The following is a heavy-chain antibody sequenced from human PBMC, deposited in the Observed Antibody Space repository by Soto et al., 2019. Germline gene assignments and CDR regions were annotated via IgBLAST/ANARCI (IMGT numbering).Heavy chain of an antibody. J-gene: IGHJ6*02. Sequence: EVQLVESGGGLVQPGGYLRLSCAASGFSFTTYWMTWVRQAPGKGLEWVANIKQDGSEIYYVDSVKGRFTISRDNAKNSLYLRMDSLRAEDTAVYYCARDTELGMGSYYYGMDVWGPGTTVTVPS. D-gene: IGHD7-27*01. CDR1: GFSFTTYW. V-gene: IGHV3-7*05. CDR3: ARDTELGMGSYYYGMDV. CDR2: IKQDGSEI.